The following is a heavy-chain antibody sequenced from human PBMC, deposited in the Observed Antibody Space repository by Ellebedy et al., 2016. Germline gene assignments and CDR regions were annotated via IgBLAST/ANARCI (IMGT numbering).Heavy chain of an antibody. V-gene: IGHV3-74*01. CDR3: ARDDGSGFYYFDY. J-gene: IGHJ4*02. D-gene: IGHD3-10*01. Sequence: GESLKISCAASGFTFSSYWMHWVRQAPGKGLVWVSRINSDGSSTSYADSVKGRFTISRDNAKNTLYLQMNSLRAEDTAVYYCARDDGSGFYYFDYWGQGTLVTVSS. CDR1: GFTFSSYW. CDR2: INSDGSST.